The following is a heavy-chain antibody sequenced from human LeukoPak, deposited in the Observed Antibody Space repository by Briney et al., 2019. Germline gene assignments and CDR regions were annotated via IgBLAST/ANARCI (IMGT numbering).Heavy chain of an antibody. V-gene: IGHV3-48*03. CDR3: ARDQYGGYVPTFDY. CDR2: ISSSGSTI. J-gene: IGHJ4*02. CDR1: GFTFSSYE. D-gene: IGHD5-12*01. Sequence: PGGSLRLSCAASGFTFSSYEMNWVRQAPGKGLEWVSYISSSGSTIYYADSVKGRFTMSRDNAKNSLYLQMNSLRAEDTAVYYCARDQYGGYVPTFDYWGQGTLVTVSS.